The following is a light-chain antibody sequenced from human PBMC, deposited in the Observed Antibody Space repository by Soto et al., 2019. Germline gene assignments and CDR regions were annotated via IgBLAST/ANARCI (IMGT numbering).Light chain of an antibody. J-gene: IGKJ5*01. CDR3: QQYDSLPLT. CDR1: QGISNY. V-gene: IGKV1-27*01. Sequence: DIQMTHSPSSLSASVGDKLTITGRASQGISNYLAWYQQKPGKVPKLLIYAASTLQSGVPSRFSGSGSGTDFTLTISSLQPEDVATYYCQQYDSLPLTFGQGTRLEIK. CDR2: AAS.